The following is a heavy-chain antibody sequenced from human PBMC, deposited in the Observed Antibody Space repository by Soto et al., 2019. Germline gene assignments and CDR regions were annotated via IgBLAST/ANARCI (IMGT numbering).Heavy chain of an antibody. D-gene: IGHD2-2*01. CDR2: INAGNGNT. J-gene: IGHJ4*02. CDR1: GYTFTSYA. Sequence: SVKVSCKASGYTFTSYAMHWVRQAPVQRLEWMGWINAGNGNTKYSQKFQGRVTITRDTSASTAYMELSSLRSEDTAVYYCARGFIYCSSTSCFLLDWGQGTLVTVSS. CDR3: ARGFIYCSSTSCFLLD. V-gene: IGHV1-3*01.